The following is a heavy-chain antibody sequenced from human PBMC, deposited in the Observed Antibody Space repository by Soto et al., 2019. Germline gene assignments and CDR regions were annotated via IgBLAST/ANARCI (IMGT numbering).Heavy chain of an antibody. Sequence: SETLSLTCTVSGGSMISYYWSWIRQPAGKGLEWIGRIYASGITNYKPSLKSRVTMSVDTSKNQFSLKLTSVTAADTAVYYCARNPYYYDSSGYYLGAFDIWGQGTMVTVSS. D-gene: IGHD3-22*01. CDR3: ARNPYYYDSSGYYLGAFDI. CDR1: GGSMISYY. CDR2: IYASGIT. V-gene: IGHV4-4*07. J-gene: IGHJ3*02.